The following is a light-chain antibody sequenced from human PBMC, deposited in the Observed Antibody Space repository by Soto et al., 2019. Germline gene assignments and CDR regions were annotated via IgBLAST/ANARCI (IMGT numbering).Light chain of an antibody. J-gene: IGKJ1*01. CDR2: GPS. V-gene: IGKV3-20*01. CDR3: QQYGSSRRT. Sequence: EIVLTQSPGTLSLSPGERATLSCRASQSVSNNFLAWYQHRPGQAPRLLIYGPSTRATGIPDRFSGTGSGTDFTLTISRLEPEDFAVYYCQQYGSSRRTFGQGTK. CDR1: QSVSNNF.